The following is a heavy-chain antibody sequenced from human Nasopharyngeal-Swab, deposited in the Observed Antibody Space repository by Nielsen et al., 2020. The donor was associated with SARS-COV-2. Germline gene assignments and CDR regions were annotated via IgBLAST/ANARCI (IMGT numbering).Heavy chain of an antibody. J-gene: IGHJ6*02. CDR2: INHSGST. V-gene: IGHV4-34*01. CDR1: GGSFSGYY. D-gene: IGHD6-19*01. CDR3: ASPSRDYSSGWYRTYYYYYGMDV. Sequence: SETLSLTCAVYGGSFSGYYWSWIRQPPGKGLEWIGEINHSGSTNYNPSLKSRVTISVDTSKNQFSLKLSSVTAADTVVYYCASPSRDYSSGWYRTYYYYYGMDVWGQGTTVTVSS.